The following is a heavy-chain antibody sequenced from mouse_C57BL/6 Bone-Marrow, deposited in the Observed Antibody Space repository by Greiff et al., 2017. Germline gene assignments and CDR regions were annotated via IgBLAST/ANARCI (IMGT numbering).Heavy chain of an antibody. CDR3: ANYRDYFDY. CDR1: GYTFTSYW. Sequence: VQLQQPGAELVKPGASVKLSCKASGYTFTSYWMQWVKQRPGQGLEWIGEIDPSDSYTNYNQKFKGKATLTVDTSSSTAYMQLSSLTSEDSAVYYCANYRDYFDYWGQGTTLTVSS. V-gene: IGHV1-50*01. D-gene: IGHD5-5*01. J-gene: IGHJ2*01. CDR2: IDPSDSYT.